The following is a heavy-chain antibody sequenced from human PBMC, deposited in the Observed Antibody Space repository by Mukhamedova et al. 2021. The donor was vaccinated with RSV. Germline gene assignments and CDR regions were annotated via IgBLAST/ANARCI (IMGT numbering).Heavy chain of an antibody. D-gene: IGHD6-19*01. CDR3: ARPVAGTSYYFDY. CDR2: GGST. J-gene: IGHJ4*02. V-gene: IGHV4-39*07. Sequence: GGSTYYNPSLKSRVTISVDTSKNQFSLKLSSVTAADTAVYYCARPVAGTSYYFDYWGQGTLVTVSS.